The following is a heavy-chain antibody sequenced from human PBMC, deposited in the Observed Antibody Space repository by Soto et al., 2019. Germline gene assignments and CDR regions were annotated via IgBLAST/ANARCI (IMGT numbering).Heavy chain of an antibody. Sequence: SETLSLTCTVSGGSISSYYWSWIRQPPGKGLEWIGYIYYSGSTNYNPSLKSRVTISVDTSKNQFSLKLSSVTAADTAVYYCARGEDCTNGVCYYHFDYWGQGTLVTVSS. J-gene: IGHJ4*02. D-gene: IGHD2-8*01. CDR3: ARGEDCTNGVCYYHFDY. CDR2: IYYSGST. CDR1: GGSISSYY. V-gene: IGHV4-59*01.